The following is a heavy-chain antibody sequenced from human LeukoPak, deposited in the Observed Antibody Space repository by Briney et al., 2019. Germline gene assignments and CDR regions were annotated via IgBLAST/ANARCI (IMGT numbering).Heavy chain of an antibody. D-gene: IGHD3-22*01. Sequence: PGESLKISCKGSGYSFTSYWIGWVRPMPGKGLEWMGIIYPGDSDTRYSPSFQGQVTISADKSISTAYLQWSSLKASDTAMYYCARRNYYDSSGHVSHAFDIWGQGTMVTVSS. V-gene: IGHV5-51*01. CDR2: IYPGDSDT. CDR3: ARRNYYDSSGHVSHAFDI. J-gene: IGHJ3*02. CDR1: GYSFTSYW.